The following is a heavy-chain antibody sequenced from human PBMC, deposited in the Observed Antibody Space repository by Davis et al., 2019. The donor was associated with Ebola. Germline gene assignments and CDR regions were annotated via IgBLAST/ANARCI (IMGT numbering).Heavy chain of an antibody. V-gene: IGHV3-30*04. J-gene: IGHJ3*02. CDR1: GFTFSSYA. CDR3: ARVSYYYDSSGYVGAFDI. CDR2: ISYDGSNK. D-gene: IGHD3-22*01. Sequence: PGGSLRLSCAASGFTFSSYAMHWVRQAPGKGLEWVAVISYDGSNKYYADSVKGRFTISRDNSKNTLYLQMNSLRAEDTAVYYCARVSYYYDSSGYVGAFDIWGQGTMVTVSS.